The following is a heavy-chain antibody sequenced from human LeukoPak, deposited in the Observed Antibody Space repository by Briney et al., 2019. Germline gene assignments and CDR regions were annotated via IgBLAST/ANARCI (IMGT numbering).Heavy chain of an antibody. CDR3: ARVVAPGWTTGY. V-gene: IGHV3-21*01. CDR2: ISSSSSYI. Sequence: PGGSLRLSCAASGFTFSSYSMNWVRQAPGKGLEWVSSISSSSSYIYYADSVKGRFTISRDNAKNSLYLQMNSLRAEDTAVYYCARVVAPGWTTGYWGQGTLVTVSS. CDR1: GFTFSSYS. J-gene: IGHJ4*02. D-gene: IGHD6-19*01.